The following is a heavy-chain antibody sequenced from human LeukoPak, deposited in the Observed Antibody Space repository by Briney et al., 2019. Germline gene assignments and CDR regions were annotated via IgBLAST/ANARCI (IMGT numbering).Heavy chain of an antibody. CDR1: GGSISSYY. V-gene: IGHV4-59*01. Sequence: SETLSLTCSVSGGSISSYYWTWIRQPPGKGLEWIGYRYYSGSTTYNPSLKSRVTISVDTSKSQFSLKLISVTAADTAIYYCARVRGDFETDWGQGSLVTVSS. CDR3: ARVRGDFETD. CDR2: RYYSGST. D-gene: IGHD3-16*01. J-gene: IGHJ1*01.